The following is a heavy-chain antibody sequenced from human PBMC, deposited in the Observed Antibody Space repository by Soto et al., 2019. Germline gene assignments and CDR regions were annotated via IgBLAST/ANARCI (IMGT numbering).Heavy chain of an antibody. CDR3: ARDFGAAAGLYYYYGMDV. D-gene: IGHD6-13*01. CDR2: INPNSGGT. CDR1: GYTFTGYY. V-gene: IGHV1-2*04. Sequence: ASVKVSCKASGYTFTGYYMHWVRQAPGQGLEWMGWINPNSGGTNYAQKFQGWVTITRDTSISTAYMELSRLRSDDTAVYYCARDFGAAAGLYYYYGMDVWGQGTTVTVSS. J-gene: IGHJ6*02.